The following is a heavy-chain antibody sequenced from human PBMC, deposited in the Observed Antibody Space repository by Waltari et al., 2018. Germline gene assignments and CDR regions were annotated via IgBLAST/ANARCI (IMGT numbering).Heavy chain of an antibody. J-gene: IGHJ6*02. CDR1: GGSISSSSYY. CDR2: IWYDGSNK. CDR3: ARGAGYSSSWYGLSYYYGMDV. D-gene: IGHD6-13*01. V-gene: IGHV3-33*08. Sequence: QLQLQESGPGLVKPSETLSLTCTVSGGSISSSSYYWGWIRQPPGKGLEWVAVIWYDGSNKYYADSVKGRVTISRDNSKNTLYLQMNSLRSEDTAVYYCARGAGYSSSWYGLSYYYGMDVWGQGTTVTVSS.